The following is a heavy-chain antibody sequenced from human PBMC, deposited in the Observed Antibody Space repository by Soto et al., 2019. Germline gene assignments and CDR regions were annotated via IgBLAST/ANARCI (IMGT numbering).Heavy chain of an antibody. V-gene: IGHV1-8*01. CDR1: GYTFTSYD. J-gene: IGHJ3*02. CDR3: ASVYYYDSSAYPGDAFDI. Sequence: GASVKVSCKASGYTFTSYDINWVRQATGQGLEWMGWMNPNSGNTGYAQKFQGRVTMTRNTSISTAYMELSSLRSEDTAVYYCASVYYYDSSAYPGDAFDIWGQGTMVTVSS. D-gene: IGHD3-22*01. CDR2: MNPNSGNT.